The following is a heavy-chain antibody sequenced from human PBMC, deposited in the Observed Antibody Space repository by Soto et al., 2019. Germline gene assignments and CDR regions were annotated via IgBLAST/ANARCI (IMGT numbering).Heavy chain of an antibody. D-gene: IGHD4-17*01. CDR1: GFTFSSYA. CDR2: ISGSGGST. V-gene: IGHV3-23*01. Sequence: GGSLRLSCAASGFTFSSYAMSWVRQAPGKGLEWVSAISGSGGSTYYADSVKGRFTISRDNSKNTLYLQMNSLRAEDTAVYYCAKGDERVTTTTPVDYWGQGTLVTVSS. J-gene: IGHJ4*02. CDR3: AKGDERVTTTTPVDY.